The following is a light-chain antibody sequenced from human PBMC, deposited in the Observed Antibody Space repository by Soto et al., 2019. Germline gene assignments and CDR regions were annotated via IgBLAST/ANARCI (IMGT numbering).Light chain of an antibody. CDR2: GAS. J-gene: IGKJ4*02. Sequence: EIVLTQSPGTLSLSPGERATLSCRASQSVISTYLAWYQQKPGQAPRLLIYGASNRATGITDRFTGSGSGTDFTLTISRLEPEDFAVYSCQQYGSSQLTFGGGTKVEIK. CDR1: QSVISTY. CDR3: QQYGSSQLT. V-gene: IGKV3-20*01.